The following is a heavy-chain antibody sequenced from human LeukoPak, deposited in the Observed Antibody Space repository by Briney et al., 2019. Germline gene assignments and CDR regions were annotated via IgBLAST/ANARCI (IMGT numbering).Heavy chain of an antibody. J-gene: IGHJ4*02. CDR3: AGHGSRAVAGYFDY. V-gene: IGHV4-59*01. CDR2: IYYSGST. CDR1: GGSISSYY. Sequence: SETLSLTYTVSGGSISSYYWSWIRQPPGKGLEWIGYIYYSGSTNYNPSLKSRVTISVDTSKNQFSLKLSSVTAADTAVYYCAGHGSRAVAGYFDYWGQGTLVTVSS. D-gene: IGHD6-19*01.